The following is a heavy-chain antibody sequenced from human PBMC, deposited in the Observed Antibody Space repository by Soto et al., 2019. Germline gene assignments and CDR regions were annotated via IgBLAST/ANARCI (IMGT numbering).Heavy chain of an antibody. Sequence: SETLSLTCAVSGGSISSGGYSWSWIRQPPGKGLEWIGTFYNSGTIYYNPSLKSRVTISVDTSTNQFFLKLNSVTAADTAVYYCGRQENSGRPQSFDAWGQETLVTAPS. D-gene: IGHD1-26*01. CDR2: FYNSGTI. CDR3: GRQENSGRPQSFDA. CDR1: GGSISSGGYS. J-gene: IGHJ5*02. V-gene: IGHV4-39*01.